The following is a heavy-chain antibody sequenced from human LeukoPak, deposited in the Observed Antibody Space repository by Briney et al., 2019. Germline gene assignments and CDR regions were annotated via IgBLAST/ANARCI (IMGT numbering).Heavy chain of an antibody. V-gene: IGHV3-21*01. J-gene: IGHJ3*02. CDR3: AGADLGYCSSTSCYAGAFDI. D-gene: IGHD2-2*01. CDR1: GFTFSSYS. Sequence: PGGSLRLSCAASGFTFSSYSVNWVRQAPGKGLEWVSSISSSSSYIYYADSVKGRFTISRDNAMNSLYLQMNSLRGEDKAVYYCAGADLGYCSSTSCYAGAFDIWGQGTMVTVSS. CDR2: ISSSSSYI.